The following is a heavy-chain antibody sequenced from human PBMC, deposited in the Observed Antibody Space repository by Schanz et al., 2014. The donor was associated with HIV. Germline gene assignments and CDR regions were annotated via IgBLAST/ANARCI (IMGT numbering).Heavy chain of an antibody. V-gene: IGHV3-30-3*01. CDR3: ARDVSYDSSGYYSDYYYGMDV. D-gene: IGHD3-22*01. CDR1: GFTFSNYA. J-gene: IGHJ6*02. Sequence: QVQLVESGGGVVQPGRSLRLSCAVSGFTFSNYAMHWVRQAPGKGLEWVAVISYDGSNKYYADSVKGRFTISRDNSKNTLYLQINSLRADDTAVYYCARDVSYDSSGYYSDYYYGMDVWGQGTTVTVSS. CDR2: ISYDGSNK.